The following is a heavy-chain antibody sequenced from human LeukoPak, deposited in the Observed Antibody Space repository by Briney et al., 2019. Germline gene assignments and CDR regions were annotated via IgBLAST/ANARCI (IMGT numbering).Heavy chain of an antibody. J-gene: IGHJ4*02. CDR3: ARESRKSPTGA. CDR1: GFTFRSYR. D-gene: IGHD1-14*01. V-gene: IGHV3-74*03. CDR2: IKTDGSST. Sequence: GGSLRLSRAGSGFTFRSYRMHWVRQAPGKGLVWVSRIKTDGSSTTYADSVKGRFTVSRDNAKNTLYLQMNSLRAEDTAVYFCARESRKSPTGAGGWGTGVTVSS.